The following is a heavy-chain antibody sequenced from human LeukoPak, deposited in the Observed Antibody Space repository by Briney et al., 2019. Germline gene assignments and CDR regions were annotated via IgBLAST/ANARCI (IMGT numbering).Heavy chain of an antibody. Sequence: ASVKVSCKVSGYTLTELSMHWVRQAPGEGLEWMGGFDPEDGETIYAQKFQGRVTMTEDTSTDTAYMELSSLRSEDTAVYYCATDALGYYGMDVWGQGTTVTVSS. V-gene: IGHV1-24*01. CDR3: ATDALGYYGMDV. J-gene: IGHJ6*02. CDR2: FDPEDGET. CDR1: GYTLTELS.